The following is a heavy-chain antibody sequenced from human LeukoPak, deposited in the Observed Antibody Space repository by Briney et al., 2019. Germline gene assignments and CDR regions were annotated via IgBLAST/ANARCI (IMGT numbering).Heavy chain of an antibody. V-gene: IGHV1-8*01. CDR2: MNPNSGNT. Sequence: GASVKVSCKASGYTFTSYDINWVRQATGQGLEWMGWMNPNSGNTGYAQKFQGRVTMTRNTSISTAYMELSSLRSEDTAVYYCARTVSQFDAFDIWGQGTMVTVSS. D-gene: IGHD4-11*01. CDR1: GYTFTSYD. J-gene: IGHJ3*02. CDR3: ARTVSQFDAFDI.